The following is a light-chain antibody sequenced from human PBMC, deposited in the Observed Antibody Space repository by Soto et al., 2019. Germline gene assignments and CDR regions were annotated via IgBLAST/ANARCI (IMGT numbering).Light chain of an antibody. J-gene: IGKJ5*01. CDR2: DAS. CDR1: QDISNY. V-gene: IGKV1-33*01. CDR3: QQYDNLPPIT. Sequence: DIPLTQSPSSLSASVGDRVTITCKASQDISNYLNWYQQKPGKAPKLLIYDASNLETGVPSRFSGSGSGTDFTFTIRSLQPEDMATYYCQQYDNLPPITVGKGTRLAI.